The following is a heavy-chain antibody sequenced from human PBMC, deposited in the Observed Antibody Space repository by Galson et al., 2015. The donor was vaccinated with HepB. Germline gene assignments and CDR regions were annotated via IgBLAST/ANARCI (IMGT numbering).Heavy chain of an antibody. CDR3: AKDYDSRGYYEY. Sequence: SLRLSCAASGFTVSDTYMSWVRQVPGKGLEWISVIYSGGSTYYADSVKGRLTISRLHSKNTLYLQMNSLRIEDTAVYYCAKDYDSRGYYEYWGQGTPVTVST. V-gene: IGHV3-53*04. CDR1: GFTVSDTY. CDR2: IYSGGST. D-gene: IGHD3-22*01. J-gene: IGHJ4*02.